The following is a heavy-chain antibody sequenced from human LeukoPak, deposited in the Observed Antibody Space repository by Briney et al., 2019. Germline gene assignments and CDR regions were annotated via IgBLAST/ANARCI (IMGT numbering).Heavy chain of an antibody. CDR2: IYYSGST. CDR3: ARHVAVAGDFDY. CDR1: GGSISSYY. J-gene: IGHJ4*02. V-gene: IGHV4-59*08. D-gene: IGHD6-19*01. Sequence: SETLSHTCTDPGGSISSYYWSWICEPPGKGLERIGYIYYSGSTNYNPSLKSRVTISVDTSKNQFSLKLSSVTAADTAVYYCARHVAVAGDFDYWGQGTLVTVSS.